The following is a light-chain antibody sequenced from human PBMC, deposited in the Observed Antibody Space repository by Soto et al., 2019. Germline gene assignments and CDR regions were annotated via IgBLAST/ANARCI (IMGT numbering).Light chain of an antibody. J-gene: IGKJ5*01. Sequence: DIQMTQSPYSLSAFVGDRVTITCRASQSIASYLNWCQQKPGKAPKFLIYAASTLQSGVPSRFSGSGSGTDFTLTISSLQPEDFATYFCQQSYSTPITFGQGTRLEIK. CDR1: QSIASY. V-gene: IGKV1-39*01. CDR2: AAS. CDR3: QQSYSTPIT.